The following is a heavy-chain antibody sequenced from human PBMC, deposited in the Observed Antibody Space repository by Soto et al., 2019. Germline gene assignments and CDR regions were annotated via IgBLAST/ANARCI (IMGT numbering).Heavy chain of an antibody. D-gene: IGHD6-19*01. J-gene: IGHJ6*02. CDR1: GGTFSSYA. CDR3: ARSPTVAGMGNYYGMDV. CDR2: IIPIFGTA. Sequence: SVKVSCKASGGTFSSYAISWARQAPGQGLEWMGGIIPIFGTANYAQKFQGRVTITADESTSTAYMELSSLRSEDTAVYYCARSPTVAGMGNYYGMDVWGQGTTVTVSS. V-gene: IGHV1-69*13.